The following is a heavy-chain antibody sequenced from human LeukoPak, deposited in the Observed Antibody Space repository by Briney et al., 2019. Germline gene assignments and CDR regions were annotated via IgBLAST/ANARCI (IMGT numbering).Heavy chain of an antibody. Sequence: GGSLRLSCAASGFTFAGSWMSWVRQAPGKGLEWVANIKGDGSAQYYLGSVKGRFTISRDNAKNSLNLQMNSLRAEDTAVYYCATTSNAPGNYWGQGTLVTVSS. V-gene: IGHV3-7*01. CDR2: IKGDGSAQ. D-gene: IGHD6-6*01. CDR1: GFTFAGSW. J-gene: IGHJ4*02. CDR3: ATTSNAPGNY.